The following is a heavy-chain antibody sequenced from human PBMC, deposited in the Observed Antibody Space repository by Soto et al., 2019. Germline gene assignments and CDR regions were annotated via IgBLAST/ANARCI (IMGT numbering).Heavy chain of an antibody. D-gene: IGHD3-10*01. CDR3: ASPGLVIRTQYGMDV. V-gene: IGHV1-69*06. CDR1: GGTFSSYA. J-gene: IGHJ6*02. CDR2: IIPIFGTA. Sequence: QVQLVQSGAEVKKPGSSVKVSCKASGGTFSSYAICWVRQALGKGLAWMGGIIPIFGTANYAQKFQGRVTMTADKSTSTAYMELTSLRSEDTAVYYCASPGLVIRTQYGMDVWGQGTTLTVSS.